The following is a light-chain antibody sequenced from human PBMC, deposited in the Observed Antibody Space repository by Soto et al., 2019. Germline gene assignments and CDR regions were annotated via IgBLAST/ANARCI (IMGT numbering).Light chain of an antibody. J-gene: IGKJ1*01. CDR3: QQYDSTPPT. CDR1: QSVNSNY. V-gene: IGKV3-20*01. Sequence: EIVLTQSPGTLSLSPGDRATLSCRASQSVNSNYLAWYQRKPGQAPRLLTYGASNRATDIPYRFSASGSGTDFTLTITRLEAEDFAVYYCQQYDSTPPTFGQGTKVEVK. CDR2: GAS.